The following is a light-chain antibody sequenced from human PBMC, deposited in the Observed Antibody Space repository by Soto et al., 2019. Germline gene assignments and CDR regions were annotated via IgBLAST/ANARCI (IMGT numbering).Light chain of an antibody. CDR2: GAS. CDR1: QSVSSN. CDR3: HQYNSWYT. J-gene: IGKJ2*01. V-gene: IGKV3-15*01. Sequence: EVVMTQSPATLSVSPGKRAILSCRASQSVSSNLAWYQQKPGQAPRLLIYGASTRATGIPARFSGSGSGTFFSLTISSLQSEDFAVYYCHQYNSWYTFGQGTKVDIK.